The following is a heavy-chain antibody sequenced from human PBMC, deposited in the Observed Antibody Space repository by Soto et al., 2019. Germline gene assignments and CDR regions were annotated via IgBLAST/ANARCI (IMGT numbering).Heavy chain of an antibody. V-gene: IGHV4-4*02. Sequence: QVQLQESGPGLVKPSGTLSLTCAVSSGSISSSNWWSWVRQPPGKGLEWIGEIYHSGSTNYNPSLKSRVTISLDKSKNQFSLKLSSVTAADTAVYYCARFTVVVVPATPSHAFDIWGLGTMVTVSS. CDR1: SGSISSSNW. J-gene: IGHJ3*02. D-gene: IGHD2-15*01. CDR3: ARFTVVVVPATPSHAFDI. CDR2: IYHSGST.